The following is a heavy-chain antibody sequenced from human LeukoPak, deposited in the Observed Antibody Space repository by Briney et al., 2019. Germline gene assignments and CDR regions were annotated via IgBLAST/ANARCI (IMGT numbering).Heavy chain of an antibody. D-gene: IGHD6-19*01. CDR3: ARGDSSGWYCDY. CDR2: IIPILGIA. Sequence: ASVKVSCKASGGTFSSYAISWGRQAPGQGLEWMGRIIPILGIANYAQKFQGRVTITADKSTSTAYMELSSLRSEDTAVYYCARGDSSGWYCDYWGQGTLVTVSS. J-gene: IGHJ4*02. V-gene: IGHV1-69*04. CDR1: GGTFSSYA.